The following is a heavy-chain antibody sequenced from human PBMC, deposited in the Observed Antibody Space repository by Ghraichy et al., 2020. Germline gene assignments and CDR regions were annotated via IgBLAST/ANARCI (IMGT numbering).Heavy chain of an antibody. CDR1: GGSFSGYY. Sequence: SETLSLTCAVYGGSFSGYYWSWIRQPPGKGLEWIGEINHSGSTNYNPSLKSRVPISVDTSKNQFSLKLSSVTAADTAVYYCARIGDFWSGYKALMYWGQGTLATVSS. V-gene: IGHV4-34*01. D-gene: IGHD3-3*01. CDR2: INHSGST. CDR3: ARIGDFWSGYKALMY. J-gene: IGHJ4*02.